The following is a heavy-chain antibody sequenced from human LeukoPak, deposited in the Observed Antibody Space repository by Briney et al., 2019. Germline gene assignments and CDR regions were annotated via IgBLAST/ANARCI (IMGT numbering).Heavy chain of an antibody. CDR1: GFTFSSYG. CDR2: IRYDGSNK. V-gene: IGHV3-30*02. CDR3: AKDWGSLKGPFDY. Sequence: PGGSLRLSCAASGFTFSSYGMHWVRQAPGKGLEWVAFIRYDGSNKYYADSVKGRFTISRDNSKNTLYLQMNSLRAEDTAVYYCAKDWGSLKGPFDYWGQGTLVTVSS. D-gene: IGHD3-16*01. J-gene: IGHJ4*02.